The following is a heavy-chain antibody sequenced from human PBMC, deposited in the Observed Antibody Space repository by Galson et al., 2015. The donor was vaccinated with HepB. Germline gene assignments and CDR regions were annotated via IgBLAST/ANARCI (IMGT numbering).Heavy chain of an antibody. Sequence: QSGAEVKKPGESLKISCKGSGYSFTSYWIGWVRQMPGKGLEWMGIIYPGDSDTRYSPSFQGQVTISADKSISTPYLQWSSLKASDTAMYYCARRGSTVTLHPDTHYWYFDLWGRGTLVTVSS. CDR2: IYPGDSDT. J-gene: IGHJ2*01. D-gene: IGHD4-17*01. CDR3: ARRGSTVTLHPDTHYWYFDL. V-gene: IGHV5-51*01. CDR1: GYSFTSYW.